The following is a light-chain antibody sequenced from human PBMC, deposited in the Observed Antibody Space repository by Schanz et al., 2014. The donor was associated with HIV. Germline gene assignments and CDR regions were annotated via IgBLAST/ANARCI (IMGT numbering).Light chain of an antibody. CDR1: QRLSSSY. CDR2: ATS. V-gene: IGKV3-20*01. Sequence: EIVLTQSPGSLSLSPGGRATLSCAASQRLSSSYLAWYQQKRDQPPRLVIYATSSRAAGIPDRFSGTGSGTDFTLTISRLEPEDFAVYYCQQSGSSPWTFGQGTKVEIK. CDR3: QQSGSSPWT. J-gene: IGKJ1*01.